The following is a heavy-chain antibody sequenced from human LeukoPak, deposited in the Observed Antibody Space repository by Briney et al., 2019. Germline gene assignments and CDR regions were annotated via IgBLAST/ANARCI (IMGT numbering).Heavy chain of an antibody. CDR3: ASRIPSVSSSF. D-gene: IGHD3-22*01. J-gene: IGHJ4*02. CDR1: SCTLNSAT. V-gene: IGHV3-74*01. Sequence: RASVRVSCAACSCTLNSATVHWVGHAPRKGLGWVSLINSDGSDTNYADSVKGRFTISRDNVKNTLYLQMNSLRAENTAVYYCASRIPSVSSSFWRRGTLVTVTS. CDR2: INSDGSDT.